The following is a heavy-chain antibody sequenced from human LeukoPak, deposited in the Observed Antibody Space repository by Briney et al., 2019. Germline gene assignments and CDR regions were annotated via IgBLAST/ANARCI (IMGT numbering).Heavy chain of an antibody. CDR3: ATASYSSSFAFDY. Sequence: ASVKVSCKVSGYTLTELSMHWVRQAPGKGLEWMGGFDPEDGETIYAQKFQGRVTMTEDTSTDTAYMEPSSLRSEDTAVYYCATASYSSSFAFDYWGQGTLVTVSS. CDR1: GYTLTELS. V-gene: IGHV1-24*01. J-gene: IGHJ4*02. CDR2: FDPEDGET. D-gene: IGHD6-6*01.